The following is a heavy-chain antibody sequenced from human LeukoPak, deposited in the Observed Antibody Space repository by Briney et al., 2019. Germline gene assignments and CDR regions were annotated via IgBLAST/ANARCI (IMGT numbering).Heavy chain of an antibody. CDR3: ASATTYYDFWSGYYSYYYYGMGV. V-gene: IGHV1-8*01. J-gene: IGHJ6*02. Sequence: ASVKVSCKASGYTFTSYDINWVRQATGQGLEWMGWMNPNSGKTGYAQKFQGRVTMTRNTSISTAYMELSSLRSEDTAVYYCASATTYYDFWSGYYSYYYYGMGVWGQGTTVTVSS. D-gene: IGHD3-3*01. CDR1: GYTFTSYD. CDR2: MNPNSGKT.